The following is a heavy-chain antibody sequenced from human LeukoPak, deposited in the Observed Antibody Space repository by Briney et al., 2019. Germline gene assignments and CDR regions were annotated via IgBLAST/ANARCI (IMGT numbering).Heavy chain of an antibody. J-gene: IGHJ4*02. Sequence: PGGSLRLSCAASGFPFSSYAMSWIRQPPGKGLEWIGYIYYNGNTNYNPSLKSRVTISVDTSKNQFSLKLSSVTAADTAIYYCAREDLVKFDYWGQGTLVTVSS. CDR1: GFPFSSYA. CDR3: AREDLVKFDY. V-gene: IGHV4-59*01. D-gene: IGHD2-21*01. CDR2: IYYNGNT.